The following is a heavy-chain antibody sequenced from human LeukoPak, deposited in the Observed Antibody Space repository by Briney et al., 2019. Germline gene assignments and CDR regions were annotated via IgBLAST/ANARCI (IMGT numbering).Heavy chain of an antibody. D-gene: IGHD3-22*01. V-gene: IGHV3-30*04. Sequence: SGGFLRLSCAATEVTFSSYTVHRVRQAPGKGLEWVVVISYDGSNKYYADSVKGRFTISRDNSKNTLYLQMNSLRAEDTAVYYCARDRYGVFPYYNSSPVPLAFDIWGQGTMVTVSS. CDR1: EVTFSSYT. J-gene: IGHJ3*02. CDR3: ARDRYGVFPYYNSSPVPLAFDI. CDR2: ISYDGSNK.